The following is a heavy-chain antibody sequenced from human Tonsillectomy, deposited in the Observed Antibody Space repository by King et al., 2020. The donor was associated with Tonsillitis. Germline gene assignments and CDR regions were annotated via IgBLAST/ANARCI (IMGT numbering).Heavy chain of an antibody. CDR1: GGSISSGAYS. D-gene: IGHD3-10*01. CDR3: ARDRWTGSFDH. J-gene: IGHJ4*02. Sequence: QLQESGSGLVKPSQTLSLTCAVSGGSISSGAYSWGWIRQPPGKGLEWIGYIYHSGGTYYNPSLKSRVTISLDRSKNQFSLKLSSVTAADTAVYYCARDRWTGSFDHWGQGTLVTVSS. V-gene: IGHV4-30-2*01. CDR2: IYHSGGT.